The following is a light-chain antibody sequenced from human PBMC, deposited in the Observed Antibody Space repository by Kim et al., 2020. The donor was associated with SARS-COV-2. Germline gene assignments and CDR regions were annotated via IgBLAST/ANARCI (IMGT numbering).Light chain of an antibody. CDR1: SSDVDGYNY. Sequence: QSALTQPASVSGSPGQSITISCTGTSSDVDGYNYVSWYQQHPGKAPKLMIYYVNNRPSGVSNRFSGSKSGNTASLTISGLQAEDEADYYCGSYTSSTSWVFGGGTKVTVL. CDR2: YVN. CDR3: GSYTSSTSWV. J-gene: IGLJ3*02. V-gene: IGLV2-14*03.